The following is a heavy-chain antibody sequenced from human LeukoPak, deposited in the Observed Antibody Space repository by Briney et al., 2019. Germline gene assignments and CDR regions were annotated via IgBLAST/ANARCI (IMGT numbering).Heavy chain of an antibody. CDR2: INAGNGNT. J-gene: IGHJ4*02. V-gene: IGHV1-3*01. CDR3: ARVPQGLGYFDY. Sequence: SVKVSCKASGYTFTSYAMHWVRQAPGQRLEWMGWINAGNGNTKYSQKFQGRDTITRDTSASTAYMELSSLRSEDTAVYYCARVPQGLGYFDYWGQGTLVTVSS. D-gene: IGHD2-15*01. CDR1: GYTFTSYA.